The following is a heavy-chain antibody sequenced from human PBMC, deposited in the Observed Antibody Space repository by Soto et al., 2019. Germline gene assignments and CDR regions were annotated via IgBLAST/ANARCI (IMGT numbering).Heavy chain of an antibody. CDR3: ARDGSGSYYNAWAFDI. D-gene: IGHD3-10*01. V-gene: IGHV3-21*01. J-gene: IGHJ3*02. Sequence: EVQLVESGGGLVKPGGSLRLSCAASGFTFSSYSMNWVRQAPGKGLEGVSSISSSSSYIYYADSVKGRFTISRDNAKNSLYLQMNSLRAEDTAVYYCARDGSGSYYNAWAFDIWGQGTMVTVSS. CDR1: GFTFSSYS. CDR2: ISSSSSYI.